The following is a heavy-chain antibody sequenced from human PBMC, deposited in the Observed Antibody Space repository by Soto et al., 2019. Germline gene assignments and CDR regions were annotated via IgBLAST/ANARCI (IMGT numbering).Heavy chain of an antibody. Sequence: SETLSLTCTVPGGSISSSSYYWGWIRQPPGKGLEWIGSIYYSGSTYYNPSLKSRVTISVDTSKNQFSLKLSSVTAADTAVYYCARAPSWWYFDLWGRGTLVTVSS. CDR1: GGSISSSSYY. J-gene: IGHJ2*01. CDR2: IYYSGST. V-gene: IGHV4-39*01. CDR3: ARAPSWWYFDL.